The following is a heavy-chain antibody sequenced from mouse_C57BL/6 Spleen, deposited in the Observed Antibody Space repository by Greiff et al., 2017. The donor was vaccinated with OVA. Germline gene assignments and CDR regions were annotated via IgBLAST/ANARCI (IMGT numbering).Heavy chain of an antibody. V-gene: IGHV1-76*01. CDR3: ARQLGVSGLDY. J-gene: IGHJ2*01. Sequence: VQLQQSGAELVRPGASVKLSCKASGYTFTDYYINWVKQRPGQGLELIARIYPGSGNHSYNEKFKGKATLTAEKSSSTASMQLTSLTTEDSAVNFCARQLGVSGLDYWGQGTTLTVSA. CDR2: IYPGSGNH. D-gene: IGHD3-1*01. CDR1: GYTFTDYY.